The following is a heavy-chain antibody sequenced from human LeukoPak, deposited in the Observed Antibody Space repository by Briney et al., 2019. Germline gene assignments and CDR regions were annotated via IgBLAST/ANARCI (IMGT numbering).Heavy chain of an antibody. Sequence: GGSLRLSCAASGFTFSSYAMSWVRQAPGKGLEWVSAISGSGGSTYYADSAKGRFSISRDNSENTLHLQMYSLGAEDTAVYYCAKFFAPSGGASGWTWTIDNWGQGTLVTVSS. CDR1: GFTFSSYA. V-gene: IGHV3-23*01. CDR2: ISGSGGST. D-gene: IGHD6-25*01. CDR3: AKFFAPSGGASGWTWTIDN. J-gene: IGHJ4*02.